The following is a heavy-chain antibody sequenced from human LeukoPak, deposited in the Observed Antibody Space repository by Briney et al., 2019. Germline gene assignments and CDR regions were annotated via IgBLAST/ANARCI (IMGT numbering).Heavy chain of an antibody. CDR3: ARDGNTYYDILTGLGTWFDP. CDR1: GGSISSYY. Sequence: SETLSLTCTVSGGSISSYYWSWIRQPPGKGLEWIGYIYYSGSTNYNPSLKSRVTISVDTSKNQFSLKLSSVTAADTAVYYCARDGNTYYDILTGLGTWFDPWGQGTLVTVSP. J-gene: IGHJ5*02. D-gene: IGHD3-9*01. V-gene: IGHV4-59*01. CDR2: IYYSGST.